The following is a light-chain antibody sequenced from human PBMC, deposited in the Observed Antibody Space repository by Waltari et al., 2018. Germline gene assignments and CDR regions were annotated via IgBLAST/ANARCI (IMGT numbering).Light chain of an antibody. V-gene: IGLV3-10*01. CDR2: EDN. J-gene: IGLJ2*01. Sequence: SYALTQPPSVSVSPGQTAMTTCSGHALPITYVSSYQHKSGQAPVLVIYEDNTRASGIPERFSGSTSGTVATLSVSGAQVDDEADYYCYSTDNSGNYRVFGGGTKLTVL. CDR1: ALPITY. CDR3: YSTDNSGNYRV.